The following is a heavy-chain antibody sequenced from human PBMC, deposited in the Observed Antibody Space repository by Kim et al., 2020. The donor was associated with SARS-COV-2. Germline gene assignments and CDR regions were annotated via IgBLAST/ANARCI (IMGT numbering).Heavy chain of an antibody. CDR3: ARAVAVSEFDY. Sequence: THYAQKLQGRVTMTRDASISTAYMELSRLRSDDTVVYYCARAVAVSEFDYWGQGTLVTVSS. CDR2: T. V-gene: IGHV1-2*05. D-gene: IGHD6-19*01. J-gene: IGHJ4*02.